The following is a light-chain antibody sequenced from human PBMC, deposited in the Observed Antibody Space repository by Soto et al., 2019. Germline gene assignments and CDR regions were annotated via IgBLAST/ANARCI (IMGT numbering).Light chain of an antibody. CDR3: QQYGSSPPSIT. V-gene: IGKV3-20*01. J-gene: IGKJ5*01. CDR2: GAS. Sequence: EIVLTQSPGTLSLSPGERATLSCRASQSVDSSHLAWYQHRPGRAPRLLVYGASRRATGVPDRFSGSGSGTHFTLSIRRLESEDFAVYYCQQYGSSPPSITFGQGTRLEIK. CDR1: QSVDSSH.